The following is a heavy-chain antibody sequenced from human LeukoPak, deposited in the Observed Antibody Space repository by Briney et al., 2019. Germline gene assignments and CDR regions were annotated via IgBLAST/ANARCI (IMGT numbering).Heavy chain of an antibody. CDR1: GFTFSRYE. CDR2: ISRSGDTI. CDR3: AKDKESSGWFFDY. J-gene: IGHJ4*02. D-gene: IGHD6-19*01. Sequence: PGGSLRLSCAASGFTFSRYEMNWVRQAPGKGLEWVSYISRSGDTIYFADSVKGRFTISRDNSKNTLYLQMNSLRAEDTAVYYCAKDKESSGWFFDYWGQGTLVTVSS. V-gene: IGHV3-48*03.